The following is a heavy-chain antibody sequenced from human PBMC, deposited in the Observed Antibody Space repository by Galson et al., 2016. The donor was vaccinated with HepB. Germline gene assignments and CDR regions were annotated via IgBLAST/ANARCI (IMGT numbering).Heavy chain of an antibody. CDR1: GDSVRSGTYY. J-gene: IGHJ5*01. V-gene: IGHV4-61*01. CDR3: ARDRPGGWFDP. Sequence: ETLSLTCTVSGDSVRSGTYYWSWLRQPPGKGLEWIGFVSYSVASNFNPSLKSRVTISLDTSKNQFSLDLTSVTAADTSVYYCARDRPGGWFDPWGQGTLVTVSS. CDR2: VSYSVAS. D-gene: IGHD3-16*01.